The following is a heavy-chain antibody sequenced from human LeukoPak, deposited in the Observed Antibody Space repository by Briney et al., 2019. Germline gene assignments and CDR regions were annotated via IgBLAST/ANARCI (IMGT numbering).Heavy chain of an antibody. V-gene: IGHV3-15*01. D-gene: IGHD3-10*01. CDR3: TTDRGLTMIRGVFVS. CDR2: IKSKADGETT. J-gene: IGHJ4*02. CDR1: GFTFTPAW. Sequence: GGSLRLSCAASGFTFTPAWMTWVRQAPGKGLEWVGRIKSKADGETTDYAAPVKGRFFMSRDDSTATLFLLMNYLETEDTAVYYCTTDRGLTMIRGVFVSWGQGTLVTVSS.